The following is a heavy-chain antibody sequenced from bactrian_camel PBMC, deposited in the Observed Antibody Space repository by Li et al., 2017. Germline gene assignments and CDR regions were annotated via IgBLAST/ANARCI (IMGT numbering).Heavy chain of an antibody. V-gene: IGHV3S55*01. CDR2: IDRDGTT. J-gene: IGHJ4*01. CDR1: GDTIGRYC. Sequence: HVQLVESGGGPVQVGGSLTLSCVASGDTIGRYCMGWLRQAPGKEREGVAVIDRDGTTAYADSVEGRFTISKDNAKNTLFLQMNSLRPEDTAMYYCATDRMRPCRRVVYGGTWSGLGYLGQGTQVTV. D-gene: IGHD3*01. CDR3: ATDRMRPCRRVVYGGTWSGLGY.